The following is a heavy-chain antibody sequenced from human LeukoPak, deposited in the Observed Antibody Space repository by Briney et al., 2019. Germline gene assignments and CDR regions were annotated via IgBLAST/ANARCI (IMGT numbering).Heavy chain of an antibody. J-gene: IGHJ2*01. CDR1: GYSISSGYY. CDR2: IYHSGST. V-gene: IGHV4-38-2*02. CDR3: ASYDSSGYFSPYWYFDL. Sequence: SETLSLTCTVSGYSISSGYYWGWIRQPPGKGLEWIGSIYHSGSTYYNPSLKSRVTISVDTSKNQFSLKLSSVTAADTAVYYCASYDSSGYFSPYWYFDLWGRGTLVTVSS. D-gene: IGHD3-22*01.